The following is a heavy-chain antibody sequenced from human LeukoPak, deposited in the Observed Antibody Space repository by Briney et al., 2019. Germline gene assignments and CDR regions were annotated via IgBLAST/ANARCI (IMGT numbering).Heavy chain of an antibody. CDR3: ARKDGDY. Sequence: SSETLSLTCTVSGTSLSPFHWTWFRQPAGQRLEWIGLIYSTGTANLNPSLRSRVALSADLAKNQLFLKLASMTAADTAMYYCARKDGDYWGQGTLVSVSS. CDR2: IYSTGTA. J-gene: IGHJ4*02. V-gene: IGHV4-4*07. CDR1: GTSLSPFH.